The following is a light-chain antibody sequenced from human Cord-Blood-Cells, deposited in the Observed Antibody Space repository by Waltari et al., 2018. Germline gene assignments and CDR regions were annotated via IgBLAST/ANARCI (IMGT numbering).Light chain of an antibody. J-gene: IGLJ1*01. CDR2: DVS. CDR3: SSYTSSSTLYV. V-gene: IGLV2-14*01. CDR1: RSDVGGSNY. Sequence: QSALTQPASVSGSPGPSLTISCTGTRSDVGGSNYVPRYQQHPGKAPKLRIYDVSNRPSGVSNRFSGSKSGNTASLTISGLQAEDEADYYCSSYTSSSTLYVFGTGTKVTVL.